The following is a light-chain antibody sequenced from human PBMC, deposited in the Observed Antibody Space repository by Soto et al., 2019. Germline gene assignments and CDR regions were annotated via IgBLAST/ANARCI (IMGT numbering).Light chain of an antibody. CDR1: SSNIGSNS. J-gene: IGLJ2*01. CDR2: RNN. CDR3: AAWDDSLRGVV. Sequence: QSVLTQPPSASGTPGQRVTISCSGNSSNIGSNSGDWYQHLPGTAPKLLIYRNNQQPSGVPDRFSGSKSGTSVSLVISGLRSEDEADYHCAAWDDSLRGVVFGGGTKLTVL. V-gene: IGLV1-47*01.